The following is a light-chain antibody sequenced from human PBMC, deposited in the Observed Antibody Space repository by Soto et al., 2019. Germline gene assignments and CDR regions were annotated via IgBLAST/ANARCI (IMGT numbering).Light chain of an antibody. CDR2: WAS. J-gene: IGKJ1*01. CDR1: QSVLYSSNNKNY. Sequence: DIVMTQSPDALAVSLGERATINCKSSQSVLYSSNNKNYLTWYQQKPGQPPKVLIYWASTRESGVPDRFSGSGSGTDFTLTISRLQAEDVAVYYCQQYFSTPPWTFGQGTKVEIK. CDR3: QQYFSTPPWT. V-gene: IGKV4-1*01.